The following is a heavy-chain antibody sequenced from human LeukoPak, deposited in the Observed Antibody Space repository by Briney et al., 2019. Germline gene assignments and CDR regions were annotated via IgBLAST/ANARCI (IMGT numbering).Heavy chain of an antibody. CDR3: ARGRGYGYGYKDY. Sequence: SVTVSCKASGGTFSIYAISWVRQAPGQGLEWVGGIIPIFGTANYAQKFQDRVTFTTDESTSTAYMELSSLRSEDTAVYYCARGRGYGYGYKDYWGQGTLVTVSS. J-gene: IGHJ4*02. V-gene: IGHV1-69*05. CDR1: GGTFSIYA. D-gene: IGHD5-18*01. CDR2: IIPIFGTA.